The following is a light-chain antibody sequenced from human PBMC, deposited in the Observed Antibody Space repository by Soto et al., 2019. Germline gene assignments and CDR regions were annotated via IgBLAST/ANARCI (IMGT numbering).Light chain of an antibody. V-gene: IGKV1-6*01. J-gene: IGKJ2*01. CDR3: LQEYTYPYT. Sequence: AIQVTQSPSSLSVSVGDRVTITCRASQAIRNNLGWYQHKPGKAPKLLIYAASLLQRGVPSRFSGSGSGTDFTLTISSLQPEDFATYYCLQEYTYPYTFGQGTKLEIK. CDR1: QAIRNN. CDR2: AAS.